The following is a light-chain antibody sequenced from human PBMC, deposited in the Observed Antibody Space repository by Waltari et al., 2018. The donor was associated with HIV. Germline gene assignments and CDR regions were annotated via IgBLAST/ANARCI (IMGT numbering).Light chain of an antibody. Sequence: QSVLTQPPSASGTPGQRVTISCSGSNSNIGTNTVSWYQHLPGTAPKLLIYSDDQRPSGVPDRFSVSKSGTSASLAISGLQSEDEADYYCGVWDDGLNGPEFGGGTKLTVL. J-gene: IGLJ3*02. V-gene: IGLV1-44*01. CDR2: SDD. CDR1: NSNIGTNT. CDR3: GVWDDGLNGPE.